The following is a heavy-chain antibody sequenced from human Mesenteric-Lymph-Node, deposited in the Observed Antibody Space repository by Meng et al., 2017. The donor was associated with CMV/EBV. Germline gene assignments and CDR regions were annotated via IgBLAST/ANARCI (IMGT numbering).Heavy chain of an antibody. CDR2: ISSSGSTI. V-gene: IGHV3-11*04. CDR3: AKSYSGSWPSFDY. J-gene: IGHJ4*02. Sequence: GGSLRLSCAASGFTFSDYYMSWIRQAPGKGLEWVSYISSSGSTIYYADSVKGRFTISRDNSKNTLYLQMNSLRTEDTAVYYCAKSYSGSWPSFDYWGQGTLVTVSS. D-gene: IGHD1-26*01. CDR1: GFTFSDYY.